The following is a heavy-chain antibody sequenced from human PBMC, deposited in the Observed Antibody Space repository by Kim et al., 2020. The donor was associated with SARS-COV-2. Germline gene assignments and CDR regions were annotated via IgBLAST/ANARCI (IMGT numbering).Heavy chain of an antibody. CDR3: ASEISSTVTADY. J-gene: IGHJ4*02. Sequence: SEPLSLTCAVYGGSFSRYYWSWIRQPPGKGLEWIGEINRSGSTKYNPSLESRVTISVDTSKNQFSLKLISVTAADTALYFCASEISSTVTADYWGQGILVTVSS. D-gene: IGHD3-16*02. V-gene: IGHV4-34*01. CDR2: INRSGST. CDR1: GGSFSRYY.